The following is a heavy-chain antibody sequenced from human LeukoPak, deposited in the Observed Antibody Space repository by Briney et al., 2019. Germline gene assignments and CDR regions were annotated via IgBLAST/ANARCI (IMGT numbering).Heavy chain of an antibody. V-gene: IGHV4-30-2*01. J-gene: IGHJ5*02. D-gene: IGHD2/OR15-2a*01. CDR3: ASHTSTYNWFDP. CDR1: GGSISSGGYY. CDR2: IYHSGST. Sequence: KPSQTLSLTCTVSGGSISSGGYYWSWIRQPPGKGLEWIGYIYHSGSTYYNPSLKSRVTISVDRSKNQFSLKLSSVTAADTAVYYCASHTSTYNWFDPWGQGTLVTVSS.